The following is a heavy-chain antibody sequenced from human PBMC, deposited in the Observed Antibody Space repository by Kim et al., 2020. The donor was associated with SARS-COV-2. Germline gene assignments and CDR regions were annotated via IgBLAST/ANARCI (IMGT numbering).Heavy chain of an antibody. CDR2: IFSSGVT. CDR1: GGSMKNYY. J-gene: IGHJ6*03. V-gene: IGHV4-4*08. CDR3: ARDPGEVTVSGVVRSYYN. D-gene: IGHD3-3*01. Sequence: SETLSLTCTVSGGSMKNYYWNWVRRPPGKGLEWIGYIFSSGVTTFNPSFASRVTMSVDTSKNQFSLSLTSATAADTAEYYCARDPGEVTVSGVVRSYYN.